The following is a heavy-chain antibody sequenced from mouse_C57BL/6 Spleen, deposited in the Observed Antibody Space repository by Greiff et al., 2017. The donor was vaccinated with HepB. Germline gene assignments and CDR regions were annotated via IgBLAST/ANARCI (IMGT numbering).Heavy chain of an antibody. Sequence: QVQLKQPGAELVKPGASVKLSCKASGYTFTSYWMHWVKQRPGQGLEWIGMIHPNSGSTNYNEKFKSKATLTVDKSSSTAYMQLSSLTSEDSAVYYCARKDYYYGSSTNYFDYWGQGTTLTVSS. V-gene: IGHV1-64*01. D-gene: IGHD1-1*01. CDR2: IHPNSGST. CDR1: GYTFTSYW. J-gene: IGHJ2*01. CDR3: ARKDYYYGSSTNYFDY.